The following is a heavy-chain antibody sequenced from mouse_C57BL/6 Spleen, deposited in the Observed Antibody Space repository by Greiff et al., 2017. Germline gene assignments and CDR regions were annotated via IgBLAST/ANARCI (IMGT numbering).Heavy chain of an antibody. Sequence: EVQLQQSGPELVKPGASVKISCKASGYTFTDYYMNWVKQSHGKSLEWIGDINPNNGGTSYNQKFKGKATLTVDKSSSTAYMELRSLTSEDSAVYYCAVGSPFAYWGQGTLVTVSA. J-gene: IGHJ3*01. CDR1: GYTFTDYY. CDR2: INPNNGGT. V-gene: IGHV1-26*01. CDR3: AVGSPFAY. D-gene: IGHD1-1*01.